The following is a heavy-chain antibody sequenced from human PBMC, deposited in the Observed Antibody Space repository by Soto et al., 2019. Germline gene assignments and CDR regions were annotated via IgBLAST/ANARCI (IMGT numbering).Heavy chain of an antibody. CDR1: GDNFSSNSAA. CDR2: TYYRSKYFN. J-gene: IGHJ6*02. CDR3: ARQGPGVRGLDA. Sequence: SQTLSLTCAISGDNFSSNSAAWTWIRQSPSRGLEWLGRTYYRSKYFNDYAISVKSRIAINADTSKNQFSLQLNSVTPDDTAMYYCARQGPGVRGLDAWGQGTTVTV. V-gene: IGHV6-1*01.